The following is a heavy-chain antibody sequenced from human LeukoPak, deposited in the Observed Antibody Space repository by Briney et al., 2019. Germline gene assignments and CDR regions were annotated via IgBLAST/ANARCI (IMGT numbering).Heavy chain of an antibody. CDR3: AKDLSSGYYDAFDI. V-gene: IGHV3-23*01. J-gene: IGHJ3*02. D-gene: IGHD3-22*01. Sequence: AVGSLRLSCAASGFTFRTYNMNWVRQAPGKGLEWVSASSGSGSITYYADSVKGRFTISRDNSNDTLYLQMNSLRAEDAAVYYCAKDLSSGYYDAFDIWGQGTMVTVSS. CDR1: GFTFRTYN. CDR2: SSGSGSIT.